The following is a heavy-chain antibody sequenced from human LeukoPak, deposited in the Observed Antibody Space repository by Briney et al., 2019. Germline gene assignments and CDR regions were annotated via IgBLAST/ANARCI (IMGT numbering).Heavy chain of an antibody. V-gene: IGHV1-24*01. D-gene: IGHD6-19*01. CDR1: GYTLTELS. Sequence: ASVKVSCKVSGYTLTELSMHWVRQAHGKGLEWMGGFDPEDGETIYDQKFQGRGTMTEDTSTDTAYMELSSLRSEDTAVYYCATGEGGGWSLDYWGQGTLVTVSS. J-gene: IGHJ4*02. CDR2: FDPEDGET. CDR3: ATGEGGGWSLDY.